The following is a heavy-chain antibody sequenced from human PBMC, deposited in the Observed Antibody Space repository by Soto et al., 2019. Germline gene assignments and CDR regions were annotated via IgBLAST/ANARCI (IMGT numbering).Heavy chain of an antibody. CDR3: ARVSWFGEGGDC. V-gene: IGHV1-8*01. Sequence: ASVKVSCKASGYTFTSYDINWVRQATGQGLEWMGWMNPNSGNTGYAQKFQGRVTMTRNTSISTAYMELSSLRSEDTAVYYCARVSWFGEGGDCWGQGTLVTVSS. CDR2: MNPNSGNT. J-gene: IGHJ4*02. CDR1: GYTFTSYD. D-gene: IGHD3-10*01.